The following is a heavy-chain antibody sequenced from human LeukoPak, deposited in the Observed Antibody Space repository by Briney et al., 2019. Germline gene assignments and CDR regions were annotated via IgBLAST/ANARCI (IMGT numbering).Heavy chain of an antibody. D-gene: IGHD6-13*01. CDR3: PRVLGAAAGLRAFDI. J-gene: IGHJ3*02. CDR1: VFTFTISW. V-gene: IGHV3-74*01. CDR2: INGDGSTT. Sequence: GGSLRLFCAASVFTFTISWMHWVRQAPGKGLVWVSRINGDGSTTTYADSVKGRFTIYRDNAKNTLYLQMNSLRGEDTAVYYCPRVLGAAAGLRAFDIWGQGTLVFVSS.